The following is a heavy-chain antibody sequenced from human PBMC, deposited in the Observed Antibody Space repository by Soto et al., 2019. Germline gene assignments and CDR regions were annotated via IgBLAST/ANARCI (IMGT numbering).Heavy chain of an antibody. CDR3: ATERLLWFGELSVYWFDP. CDR1: GDSISSRSYY. D-gene: IGHD3-10*01. Sequence: SETLSLTCTVFGDSISSRSYYWGWIRQPPGKGLEWIGRIYYSGSTYYNPSLSSRATMSVDTSKNQFSLKLSSVTAADTAVYHCATERLLWFGELSVYWFDPWGQGTLVTVSS. CDR2: IYYSGST. J-gene: IGHJ5*02. V-gene: IGHV4-39*02.